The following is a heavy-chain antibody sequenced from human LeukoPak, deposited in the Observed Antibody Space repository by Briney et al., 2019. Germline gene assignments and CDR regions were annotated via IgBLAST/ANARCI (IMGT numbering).Heavy chain of an antibody. CDR2: IYYSGST. V-gene: IGHV4-59*01. CDR3: ARVASVRGGDYYMDV. D-gene: IGHD3-16*01. J-gene: IGHJ6*03. CDR1: GGSISSYY. Sequence: SETLSLTCTVSGGSISSYYWSWIRQPPGKGLEWIGYIYYSGSTNYNPSLKSRVTISVDTSKNQFSLKLSSVTAADTAVYYCARVASVRGGDYYMDVWGKGTTVTVSS.